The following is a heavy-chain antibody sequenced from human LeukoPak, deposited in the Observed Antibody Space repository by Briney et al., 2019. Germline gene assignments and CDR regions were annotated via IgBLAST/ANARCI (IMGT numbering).Heavy chain of an antibody. CDR2: ISSSSSYI. CDR3: ARETPEYQLLWGNAFDI. CDR1: GFTFSTYS. J-gene: IGHJ3*02. Sequence: PGGSLRLSCAASGFTFSTYSMNWVRQAPGKGLEWVSSISSSSSYIYLADSMRGRFTISRDNAKNSLYLQMNSLRAEDTAVYYCARETPEYQLLWGNAFDIWGQGTMVTVSS. V-gene: IGHV3-21*01. D-gene: IGHD2-2*01.